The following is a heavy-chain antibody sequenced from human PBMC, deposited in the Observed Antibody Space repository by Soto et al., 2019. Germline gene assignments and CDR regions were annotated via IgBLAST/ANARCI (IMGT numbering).Heavy chain of an antibody. CDR3: AKDLTSLRYYYDSSGYYFDY. CDR1: GFTFSSYA. CDR2: ISGSGGST. Sequence: RLSCAASGFTFSSYAMSWVRQAPGKGLEWVSAISGSGGSTYYADSVKGRFTISRDNSKNTLYLQMNSLRAEDTAVYYCAKDLTSLRYYYDSSGYYFDYWGQGTLVTVSS. D-gene: IGHD3-22*01. J-gene: IGHJ4*02. V-gene: IGHV3-23*01.